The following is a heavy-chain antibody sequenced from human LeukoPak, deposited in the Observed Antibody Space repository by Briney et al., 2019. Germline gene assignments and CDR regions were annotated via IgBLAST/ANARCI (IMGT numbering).Heavy chain of an antibody. CDR1: GFTFNTYW. Sequence: GGSLRLSCAASGFTFNTYWMTWVRQAPGRGLEWVANVRQDGGEGHYVDSVKGRFTVSRDNAENSLYLQLNSLRAEDTAVYYCARGCSGGSCYNWFDPWGQGTLVTVSS. J-gene: IGHJ5*02. CDR2: VRQDGGEG. D-gene: IGHD2-15*01. CDR3: ARGCSGGSCYNWFDP. V-gene: IGHV3-7*04.